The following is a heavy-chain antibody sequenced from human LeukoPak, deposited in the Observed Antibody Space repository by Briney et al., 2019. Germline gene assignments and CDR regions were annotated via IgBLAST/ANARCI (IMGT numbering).Heavy chain of an antibody. J-gene: IGHJ4*02. CDR3: ARDGCGSTSCYPVFGF. V-gene: IGHV3-49*04. D-gene: IGHD2-2*01. CDR1: GFTFGVNT. CDR2: IRREAFGGTT. Sequence: PGGSLRLSCTDPGFTFGVNTMSWVCEAPGKGLEWVGFIRREAFGGTTEYAASVKGRFTISRDDSKSIAYLQMNSLKTEDTAMYYCARDGCGSTSCYPVFGFWGQGTLVTVSS.